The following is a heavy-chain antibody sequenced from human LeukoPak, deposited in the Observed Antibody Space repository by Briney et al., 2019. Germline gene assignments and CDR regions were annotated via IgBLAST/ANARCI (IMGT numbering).Heavy chain of an antibody. J-gene: IGHJ4*02. D-gene: IGHD4-17*01. CDR1: GFTFSGYG. CDR3: AKKGKFHGDDEAGN. CDR2: ILYDGSDK. V-gene: IGHV3-30*02. Sequence: GGSLRLSCAASGFTFSGYGMHWVRQAPGKGLEWVAFILYDGSDKFYADSVKGRFTISRDNSKNTLYLQMNSLRAEDTAVYYCAKKGKFHGDDEAGNWGQGALVTVSS.